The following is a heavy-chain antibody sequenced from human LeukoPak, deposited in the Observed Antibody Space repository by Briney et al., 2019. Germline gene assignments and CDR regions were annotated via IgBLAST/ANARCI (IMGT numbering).Heavy chain of an antibody. CDR2: IDWDDDK. Sequence: SGPTLVKPTQTLTLTCTFSGFSLSTNGVSVGWIRQPPGKALEWLALIDWDDDKRYSPSLKTRLTITKDTSKNQVVLTMTNMDPVDTGTYYCGYLLYYYGSGSSPAYSFDYWGQGTLVTVSS. J-gene: IGHJ4*02. CDR3: GYLLYYYGSGSSPAYSFDY. D-gene: IGHD3-10*01. CDR1: GFSLSTNGVS. V-gene: IGHV2-5*02.